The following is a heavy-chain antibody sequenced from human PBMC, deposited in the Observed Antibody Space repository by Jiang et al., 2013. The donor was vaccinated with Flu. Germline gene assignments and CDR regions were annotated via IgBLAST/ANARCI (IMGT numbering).Heavy chain of an antibody. J-gene: IGHJ4*02. D-gene: IGHD5-18*01. Sequence: GLVWVSRINSDGSSTSYADSVKGRFTISRDNAENTLYLQMNSLRDEDTAVYYCSRGAGGYSYGWGQGTLVTVSS. CDR3: SRGAGGYSYG. CDR2: INSDGSST. V-gene: IGHV3-74*01.